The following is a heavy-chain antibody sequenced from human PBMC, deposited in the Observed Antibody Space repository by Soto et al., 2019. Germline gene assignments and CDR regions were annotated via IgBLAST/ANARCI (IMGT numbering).Heavy chain of an antibody. CDR3: ARDKLTGLIDY. V-gene: IGHV4-34*01. J-gene: IGHJ4*02. D-gene: IGHD2-8*02. CDR2: INHSGST. CDR1: GGSFSGYY. Sequence: SETLSLTCAVYGGSFSGYYWTWIRQPPGTGLEWIGEINHSGSTNYNPSLKSRVTISVDTSKNQFSLKLTSVTAADTAVYYCARDKLTGLIDYCGPATLVTVST.